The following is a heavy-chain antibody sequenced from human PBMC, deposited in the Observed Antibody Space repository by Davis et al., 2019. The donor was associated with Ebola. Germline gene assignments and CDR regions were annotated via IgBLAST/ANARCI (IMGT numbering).Heavy chain of an antibody. CDR1: GFTFSSYE. Sequence: PGGSLRLSCAASGFTFSSYEMNWVRQAPGKGLEWVSSISSSSSYIYYADSVKGRFTISRDNAKNSLYLQMNSLRAEDTAVYYCASGAVTGLNWFDPWGQGTLVTVSS. CDR2: ISSSSSYI. D-gene: IGHD4-17*01. V-gene: IGHV3-21*01. CDR3: ASGAVTGLNWFDP. J-gene: IGHJ5*02.